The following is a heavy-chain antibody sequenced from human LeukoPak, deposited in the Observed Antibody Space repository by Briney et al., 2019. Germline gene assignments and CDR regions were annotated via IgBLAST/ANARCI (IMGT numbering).Heavy chain of an antibody. D-gene: IGHD3-22*01. J-gene: IGHJ5*02. CDR2: ISGSGGST. CDR1: GFTFSSYA. V-gene: IGHV3-23*01. CDR3: AKDRVVITTWDWFDP. Sequence: HAGGSLRLSCAASGFTFSSYAMSWVRQAPGKGLEWVSAISGSGGSTYYTDSVKGRFTISRDNSKNTLYLQMNSLRAEDTAVYYCAKDRVVITTWDWFDPWGQGTLVTVSS.